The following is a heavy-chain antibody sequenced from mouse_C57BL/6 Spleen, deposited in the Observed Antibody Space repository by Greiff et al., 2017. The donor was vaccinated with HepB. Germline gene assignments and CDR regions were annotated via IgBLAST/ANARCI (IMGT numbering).Heavy chain of an antibody. CDR3: ARGQYYGPCTAMDY. CDR2: ISYDGSN. Sequence: DVQLQESGPGLVKPSQSLSLTCSVTGYSITSGYYWTWIRQFPGNKLEWMGYISYDGSNNYNPSLKNRISITRDPAKNQFFLKLNYVTTEDTATYDCARGQYYGPCTAMDYWGQGTSVTVAS. CDR1: GYSITSGYY. D-gene: IGHD1-1*01. V-gene: IGHV3-6*01. J-gene: IGHJ4*01.